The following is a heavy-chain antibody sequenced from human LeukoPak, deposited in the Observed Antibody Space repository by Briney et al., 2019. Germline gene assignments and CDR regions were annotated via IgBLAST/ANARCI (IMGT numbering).Heavy chain of an antibody. J-gene: IGHJ4*02. CDR1: GFFFSSST. CDR3: SAKPTGLDS. CDR2: ITPSSDHI. Sequence: NPGGSLRLSCAASGFFFSSSTMNWVRQAPGKGLEWVSSITPSSDHIYYADSVKGRFTVSRDNAKNSLYLQMNSLRAEDTAVYYCSAKPTGLDSWGQGTLVTVSS. D-gene: IGHD1-14*01. V-gene: IGHV3-21*01.